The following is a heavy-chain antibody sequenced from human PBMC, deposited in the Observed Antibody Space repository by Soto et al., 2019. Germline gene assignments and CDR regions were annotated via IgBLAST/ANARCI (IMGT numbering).Heavy chain of an antibody. CDR2: IYYSGST. J-gene: IGHJ5*02. CDR1: GCSISSYY. D-gene: IGHD3-16*01. CDR3: ASMTNRFDP. V-gene: IGHV4-59*01. Sequence: SETLSLTCTVSGCSISSYYWSWIRQPPGKGLEWIGYIYYSGSTNYNPSLKSRVTISVDTSKNQFSLKLSSVTAADTAVYYCASMTNRFDPWGQGTLVTVSS.